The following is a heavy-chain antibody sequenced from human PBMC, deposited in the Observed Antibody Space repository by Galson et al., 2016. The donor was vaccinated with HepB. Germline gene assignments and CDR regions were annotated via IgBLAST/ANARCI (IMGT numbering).Heavy chain of an antibody. V-gene: IGHV1-69*06. CDR2: IIPIFGTA. J-gene: IGHJ6*02. CDR3: ASPYYDFWSGYYPSYYYYGMDV. Sequence: SVKVSCKASGGTFSSYAISWVRQAPGQGLEWMGGIIPIFGTANYAQKFQGRVTITADKSTSTAYMELGSLRSEDTAVYYCASPYYDFWSGYYPSYYYYGMDVWGQGTTVTVSS. D-gene: IGHD3-3*01. CDR1: GGTFSSYA.